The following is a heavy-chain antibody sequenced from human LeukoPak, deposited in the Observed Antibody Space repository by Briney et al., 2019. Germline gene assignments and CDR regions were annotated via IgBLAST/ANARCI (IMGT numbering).Heavy chain of an antibody. Sequence: GGSLRLSCTASGFTFVDYAMSWFRQAPGKGLEWVGFIRSKAYGGTTEYAASVKGRFTISRDDSKSIAYLQMNSLKTEDTAVYYCTVTMVRGVIIPLHFDYWGQGTLVTVSS. J-gene: IGHJ4*02. D-gene: IGHD3-10*01. CDR2: IRSKAYGGTT. V-gene: IGHV3-49*03. CDR3: TVTMVRGVIIPLHFDY. CDR1: GFTFVDYA.